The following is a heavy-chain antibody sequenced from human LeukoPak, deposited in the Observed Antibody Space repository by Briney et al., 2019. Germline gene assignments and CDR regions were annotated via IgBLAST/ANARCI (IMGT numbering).Heavy chain of an antibody. Sequence: QSGGSLRLSCAASGFTFSSYSMNWVRQAPGKGLEWVSYISSSSSTIYYADSVKGRFTISRDNAKNSLYLQMNSLRAEDTAVYYCASFYSGDRFYYYYYGMDVWGQGTTVTVSS. CDR1: GFTFSSYS. J-gene: IGHJ6*02. V-gene: IGHV3-48*01. D-gene: IGHD2/OR15-2a*01. CDR3: ASFYSGDRFYYYYYGMDV. CDR2: ISSSSSTI.